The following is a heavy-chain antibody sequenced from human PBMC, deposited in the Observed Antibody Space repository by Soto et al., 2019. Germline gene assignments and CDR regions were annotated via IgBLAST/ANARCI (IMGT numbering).Heavy chain of an antibody. J-gene: IGHJ4*02. CDR2: MNPNSGNT. V-gene: IGHV1-8*01. CDR3: ARASSGFYAL. CDR1: GYTFTSYD. Sequence: GASVKVSCKASGYTFTSYDINWVRQATGQGLEWMGWMNPNSGNTDYAQKFQGRVTMTTDTSTSTAYMELRSLRSDDTAVYYCARASSGFYALWGQGTFGTGSS. D-gene: IGHD6-25*01.